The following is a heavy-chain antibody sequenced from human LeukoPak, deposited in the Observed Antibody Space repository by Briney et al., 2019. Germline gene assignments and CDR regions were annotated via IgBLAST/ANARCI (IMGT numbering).Heavy chain of an antibody. V-gene: IGHV4-34*01. CDR2: INHSGST. J-gene: IGHJ5*02. D-gene: IGHD2-2*01. Sequence: PSETLSLTCAVYGGSFSGYYWSWIRQPPGKGLEWIGEINHSGSTNYNPSLKSRVTISVDTSKNQFSLKLSSVTAADTAVYYCARGLVSDRTAWCDPWGHGTLVTV. CDR3: ARGLVSDRTAWCDP. CDR1: GGSFSGYY.